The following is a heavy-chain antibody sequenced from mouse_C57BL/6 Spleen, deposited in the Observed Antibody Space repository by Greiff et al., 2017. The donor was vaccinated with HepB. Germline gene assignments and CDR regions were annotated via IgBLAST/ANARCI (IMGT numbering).Heavy chain of an antibody. J-gene: IGHJ4*01. Sequence: EVKLMESAGGLVQPGSSMKLSCTASGFTFSDYYMAWVRQVPEKGLEWVANINYDGSSTYYLDSLKSRFIISRDNAKNILYLQMSSLKSEDTATYYCAREITTGSYAMDYWGQGTSVTVSS. CDR1: GFTFSDYY. CDR3: AREITTGSYAMDY. CDR2: INYDGSST. V-gene: IGHV5-16*01. D-gene: IGHD1-1*01.